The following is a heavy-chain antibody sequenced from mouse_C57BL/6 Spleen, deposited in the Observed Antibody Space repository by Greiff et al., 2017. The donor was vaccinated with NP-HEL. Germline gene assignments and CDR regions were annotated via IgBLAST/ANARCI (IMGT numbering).Heavy chain of an antibody. D-gene: IGHD1-1*01. V-gene: IGHV14-1*01. Sequence: VQLQQSGAELVRPGASVKLSCTASGFNIKDYYMHWVKQRPEQGLEWIGRIDPEDGDTEYAPKFQGKATMTADTSSNTAYLQLSSLTSEDTAVYYCTLTYYGSSYNFDYWGQGTTLTVSS. CDR2: IDPEDGDT. J-gene: IGHJ2*01. CDR1: GFNIKDYY. CDR3: TLTYYGSSYNFDY.